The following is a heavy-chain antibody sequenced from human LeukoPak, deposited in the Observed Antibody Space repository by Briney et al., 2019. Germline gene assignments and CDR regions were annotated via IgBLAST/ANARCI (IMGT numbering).Heavy chain of an antibody. Sequence: SETLSLTCTVSGDSISTDYCWTWIRQPPGKGPEWVGTIYNADNTYYNPSLTSRVTISMDTSKNQFSLKVTSVTAADTAVYFCARGIDAYKVGNKWGQGLLVTVSS. D-gene: IGHD5-24*01. CDR3: ARGIDAYKVGNK. J-gene: IGHJ4*02. CDR2: IYNADNT. CDR1: GDSISTDYC. V-gene: IGHV4-38-2*02.